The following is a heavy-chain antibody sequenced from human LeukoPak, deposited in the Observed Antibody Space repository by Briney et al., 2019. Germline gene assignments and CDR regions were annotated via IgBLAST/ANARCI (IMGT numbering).Heavy chain of an antibody. D-gene: IGHD3-22*01. CDR1: GGSISSYY. Sequence: PSETLSLTCTVSGGSISSYYWSWIRQPPGKGLEWIGYIYYSGSTNYNPSLKGRVTISVDTSKNQFSLKLSSVTAADTAVYYCARAPYYYDSSGYYWPYYYYGMDVWGQGTTVTVSS. CDR2: IYYSGST. V-gene: IGHV4-59*01. CDR3: ARAPYYYDSSGYYWPYYYYGMDV. J-gene: IGHJ6*02.